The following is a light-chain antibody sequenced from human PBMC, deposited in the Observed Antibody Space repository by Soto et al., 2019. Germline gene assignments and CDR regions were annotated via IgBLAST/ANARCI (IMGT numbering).Light chain of an antibody. CDR2: GAS. Sequence: EIVLTQSPGTLSLSPGERATLSCRASQSVSSSYLAWYQQKPGQAPRLLIYGASSRATGIPDRFSGSGSGNDFTLTISRLEAEDFAVYYCQQYGSSPRTFGQGTKVEI. CDR3: QQYGSSPRT. J-gene: IGKJ1*01. CDR1: QSVSSSY. V-gene: IGKV3-20*01.